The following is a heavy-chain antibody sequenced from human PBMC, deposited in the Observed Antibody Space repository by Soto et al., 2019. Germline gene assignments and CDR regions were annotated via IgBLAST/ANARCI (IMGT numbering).Heavy chain of an antibody. CDR2: INHSGST. Sequence: SETLSLTCAVYGGSFSGYYWSWIRQPPGKGLEWIGEINHSGSTNYNPSLKSRVTISVDTPKNQFSLKLSSVTAADTAVYYCARGRVYGDYFDYWGQGTLVTVSS. V-gene: IGHV4-34*01. J-gene: IGHJ4*02. D-gene: IGHD4-17*01. CDR3: ARGRVYGDYFDY. CDR1: GGSFSGYY.